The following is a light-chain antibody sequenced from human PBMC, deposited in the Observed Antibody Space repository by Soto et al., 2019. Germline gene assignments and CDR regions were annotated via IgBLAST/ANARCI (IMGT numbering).Light chain of an antibody. V-gene: IGLV2-14*01. Sequence: QSALTQPASVSGSPGQSITISCTGTNSDVGGYNYVSWYQQHPGRAPKLVIYEVSNRPSGVSNRFSGSKSGSTASLTIYGLQAEDEADYYCSSYTSRSTLVFGTGTKLTVL. J-gene: IGLJ1*01. CDR3: SSYTSRSTLV. CDR2: EVS. CDR1: NSDVGGYNY.